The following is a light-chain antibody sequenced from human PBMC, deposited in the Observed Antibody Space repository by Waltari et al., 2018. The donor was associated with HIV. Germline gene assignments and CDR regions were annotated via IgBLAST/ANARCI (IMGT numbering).Light chain of an antibody. CDR1: SSDVGGYNS. V-gene: IGLV2-11*01. J-gene: IGLJ3*02. CDR3: CSYAGNYPVL. CDR2: DVT. Sequence: QSALTQPRSVSGSPGQSVTISCTGPSSDVGGYNSVSWYQQNPGKAPKFIIYDVTKRPSGVPDRFSGSKSGNTASLTISGLQAEDEADYYCCSYAGNYPVLFGGGTKLTVL.